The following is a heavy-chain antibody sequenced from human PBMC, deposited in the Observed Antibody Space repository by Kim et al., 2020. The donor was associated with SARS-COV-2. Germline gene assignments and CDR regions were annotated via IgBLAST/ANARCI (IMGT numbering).Heavy chain of an antibody. CDR3: ATRPCAGGYAPWDY. CDR1: GFTLSTCA. V-gene: IGHV3-23*01. CDR2: ISATSGIT. J-gene: IGHJ4*02. Sequence: GGSLRLSCVASGFTLSTCAMTWVRQAPGKGLEWVSSISATSGITYYADSVKGRFTVSRDNSKNTLDLQMNSLRAEDTALYYCATRPCAGGYAPWDYWGQGPLVTVPS. D-gene: IGHD2-2*01.